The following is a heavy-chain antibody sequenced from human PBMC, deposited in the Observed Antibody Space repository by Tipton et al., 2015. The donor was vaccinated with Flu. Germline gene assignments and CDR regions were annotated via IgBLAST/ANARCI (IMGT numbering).Heavy chain of an antibody. D-gene: IGHD2-15*01. V-gene: IGHV3-74*01. Sequence: CAASGFTFSSYWMHWVRQVPGKGLVWVSRINSDGSSTSYADSVKGRFTISRDNAKNTLHLQMNSLRAEDTAVYYCARGLTGDCSGGSCFAFDIWGQGTMVTVSS. CDR3: ARGLTGDCSGGSCFAFDI. CDR2: INSDGSST. J-gene: IGHJ3*02. CDR1: GFTFSSYW.